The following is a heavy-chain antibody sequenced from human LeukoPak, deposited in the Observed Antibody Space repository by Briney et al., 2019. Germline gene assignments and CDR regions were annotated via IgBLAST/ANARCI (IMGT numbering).Heavy chain of an antibody. V-gene: IGHV4-4*02. J-gene: IGHJ4*02. Sequence: GSLRLSCAASGFTVSSNYMSWVRQPPGKGLEWIGEIYHSGSTNYNPSLKSRVTISVDKSKNQFSLKLSSVTAADTAVYYCRFNDYWGQGTLVTVSS. CDR1: GFTVSSNY. CDR3: RFNDY. CDR2: IYHSGST.